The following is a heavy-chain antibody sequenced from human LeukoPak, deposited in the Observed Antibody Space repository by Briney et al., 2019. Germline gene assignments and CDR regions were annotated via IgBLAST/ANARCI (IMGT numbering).Heavy chain of an antibody. J-gene: IGHJ4*02. CDR1: GGSIDITNY. CDR2: ISHDGTT. D-gene: IGHD3-22*01. V-gene: IGHV4-4*02. CDR3: TREDRPFCPFAY. Sequence: PSETPSLTCGVSGGSIDITNYWSWVRQAPGKGLEWIGEISHDGTTNHNPSLRSRVAMSLDRANNQFSLSLTSVTAADTAVYYCTREDRPFCPFAYWGQGVLVTVSS.